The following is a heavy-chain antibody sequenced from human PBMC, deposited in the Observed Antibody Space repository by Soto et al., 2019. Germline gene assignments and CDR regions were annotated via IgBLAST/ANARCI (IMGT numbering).Heavy chain of an antibody. J-gene: IGHJ4*02. Sequence: QVQLVESGGGVIQPGRSLRLTCAASGFTFSSFGMHWVRQAPGKGLEWVAVIWHDGRNKYYADFVKGRFTISRDNSKNTLYLQMNSLRAEDTAVYYCASGYTALDYWGQGTLVTVSS. D-gene: IGHD5-18*01. CDR3: ASGYTALDY. CDR1: GFTFSSFG. CDR2: IWHDGRNK. V-gene: IGHV3-33*01.